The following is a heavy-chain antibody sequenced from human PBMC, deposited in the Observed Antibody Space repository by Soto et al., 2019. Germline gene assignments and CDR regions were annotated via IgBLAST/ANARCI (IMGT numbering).Heavy chain of an antibody. D-gene: IGHD6-19*01. CDR3: AKGHGERWLSREGAFDI. CDR1: GFTFSSYW. V-gene: IGHV3-7*03. CDR2: IKQDGSEK. Sequence: GGSLRLSCAASGFTFSSYWMSWVRQAPGKGLEWVANIKQDGSEKYYVDSVKGRFTISRDNAKNTLYLQMNSLRAEDTAVYYCAKGHGERWLSREGAFDIWGQGTMVTVSS. J-gene: IGHJ3*02.